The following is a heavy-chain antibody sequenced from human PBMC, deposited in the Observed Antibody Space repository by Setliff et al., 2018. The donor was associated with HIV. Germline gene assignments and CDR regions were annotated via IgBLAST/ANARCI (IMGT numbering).Heavy chain of an antibody. CDR1: GYTFTSYH. V-gene: IGHV1-46*01. Sequence: ASVKVSCKASGYTFTSYHMHWVRQAPGQGLEWMGVINPGGGSTTYAQKFQGRVTMTRDTSTSTVYMELSSLRSQDTAMYYCARGWGGQDSYYYGMDVWGQGTTVTVSS. J-gene: IGHJ6*02. D-gene: IGHD3-16*01. CDR2: INPGGGST. CDR3: ARGWGGQDSYYYGMDV.